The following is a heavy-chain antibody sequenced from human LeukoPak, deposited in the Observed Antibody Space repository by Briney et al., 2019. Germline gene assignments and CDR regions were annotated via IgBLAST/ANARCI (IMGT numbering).Heavy chain of an antibody. CDR2: NTTSGTTT. J-gene: IGHJ4*02. V-gene: IGHV3-48*03. CDR1: GFTFSSYK. D-gene: IGHD2/OR15-2a*01. CDR3: ARVLFHSLAVFDY. Sequence: PGGSLRLSCAASGFTFSSYKMIWVRQAPGKGLEWVSYNTTSGTTTYYADSLKGRFTISRDNAKNSLYMQMNSVRAEDTAVYYCARVLFHSLAVFDYWGQGTLVTVSS.